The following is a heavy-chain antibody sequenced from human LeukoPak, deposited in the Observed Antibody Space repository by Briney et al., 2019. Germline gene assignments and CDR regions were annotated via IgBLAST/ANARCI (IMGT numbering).Heavy chain of an antibody. V-gene: IGHV3-74*01. D-gene: IGHD3-10*01. CDR1: GITFSSSW. Sequence: GRSLRLSCAASGITFSSSWMHWVRQSPGKGLVWVSRINSDGTTTSYADSVKGRFTISRDNAKNTLYLQMNNLRAEDTAVYYCARGESGGPDWGQGTLVTVSS. CDR2: INSDGTTT. J-gene: IGHJ4*02. CDR3: ARGESGGPD.